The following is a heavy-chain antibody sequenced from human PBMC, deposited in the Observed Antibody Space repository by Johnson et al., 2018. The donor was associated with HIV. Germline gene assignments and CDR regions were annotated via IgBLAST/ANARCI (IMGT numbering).Heavy chain of an antibody. CDR3: ARSEYDYYDSSGYDAFDI. D-gene: IGHD3-22*01. Sequence: VQLVESGGGLVKPGGSLRLSCAASGFTFSSYWMHWVRQAPGKGLVWVSRINSDGSSTSYADSVKGRFTISRDNAKNTLYLQMNSLRDEDTGLYYCARSEYDYYDSSGYDAFDIWGQGTMVTVSS. J-gene: IGHJ3*02. CDR2: INSDGSST. CDR1: GFTFSSYW. V-gene: IGHV3-74*02.